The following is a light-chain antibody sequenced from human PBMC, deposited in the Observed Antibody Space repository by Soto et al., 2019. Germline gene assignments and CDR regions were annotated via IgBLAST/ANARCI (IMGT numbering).Light chain of an antibody. J-gene: IGKJ1*01. CDR2: GAS. CDR1: QGISSN. Sequence: QLTQSPSSLSASVGDRVTITCRASQGISSNLAWYQQKPGRAPKLLIFGASTLHSGVPSRFSGSGSGTDFTLTISSLQPEDVATYFCQKLNAYPPWTFGQGTKVEIK. CDR3: QKLNAYPPWT. V-gene: IGKV1-9*01.